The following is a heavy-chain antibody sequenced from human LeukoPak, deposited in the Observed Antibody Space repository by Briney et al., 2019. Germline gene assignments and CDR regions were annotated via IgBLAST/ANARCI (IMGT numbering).Heavy chain of an antibody. D-gene: IGHD2-2*01. J-gene: IGHJ6*02. V-gene: IGHV1-18*01. CDR3: ARDCSSTSCYPNYYYYGMDV. Sequence: ASVKVSCKASGYTFTSYDINWVRQATGQGLEWMGWISAYNGNTNYAQKLQGRVTMTTDTSTSTAYMELRSLRSDDTAVYYCARDCSSTSCYPNYYYYGMDVWGQGTTVTVSS. CDR2: ISAYNGNT. CDR1: GYTFTSYD.